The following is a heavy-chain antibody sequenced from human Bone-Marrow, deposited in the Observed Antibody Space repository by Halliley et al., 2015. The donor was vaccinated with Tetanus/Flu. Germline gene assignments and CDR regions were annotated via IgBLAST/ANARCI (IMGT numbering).Heavy chain of an antibody. V-gene: IGHV3-30*18. CDR3: AKGDPYCTGATCYLYY. CDR2: ISKDGTKR. J-gene: IGHJ4*02. D-gene: IGHD2-8*02. Sequence: ISKDGTKRDYGDSVKGRFAVSRDNSQNTLYLQMNSLTTEDTAVYYCAKGDPYCTGATCYLYYWGQGTLVTVSS.